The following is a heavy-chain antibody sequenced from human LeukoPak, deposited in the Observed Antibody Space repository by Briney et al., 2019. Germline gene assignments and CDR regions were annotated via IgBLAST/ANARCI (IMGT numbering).Heavy chain of an antibody. J-gene: IGHJ4*02. Sequence: GESLKISCKASGYSFTSYWIGWVRQMPGKGLEWMGIIYPGDSETTYSPSFQGQVTISADKSISTAYLQWSSLKASDTAMYYCAKLDSNSYSYWGQGTLVTVSS. CDR1: GYSFTSYW. V-gene: IGHV5-51*01. CDR2: IYPGDSET. CDR3: AKLDSNSYSY. D-gene: IGHD3-22*01.